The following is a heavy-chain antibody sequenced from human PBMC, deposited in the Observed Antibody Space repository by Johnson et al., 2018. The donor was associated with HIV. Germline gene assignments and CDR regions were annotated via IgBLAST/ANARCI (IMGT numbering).Heavy chain of an antibody. V-gene: IGHV3-30-3*01. D-gene: IGHD3-22*01. CDR3: AKGGGYGEDDAFDI. CDR2: ISYDGSNK. J-gene: IGHJ3*02. Sequence: VQLVESGGGLVKPGGSLKLSCATSGFTFSSYAMHWVRQAPGKGLEWVAVISYDGSNKYYADSVKGRFTISRDNSKNTLYLQMNSLRGEDTALYCCAKGGGYGEDDAFDIWGQGTMVTVSS. CDR1: GFTFSSYA.